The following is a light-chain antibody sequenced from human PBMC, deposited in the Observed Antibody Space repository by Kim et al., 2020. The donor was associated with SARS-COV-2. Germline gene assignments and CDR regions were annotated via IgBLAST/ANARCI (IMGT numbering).Light chain of an antibody. CDR1: QSLLHSNGYNY. CDR2: LGS. CDR3: MQALQSPYS. V-gene: IGKV2-28*01. Sequence: EPASISCRSSQSLLHSNGYNYLDWYLQKPGQSPQLLIYLGSNRASEVPDRFSGSGSGTDFTLKISRVEPEDVGVYYCMQALQSPYSFGQGTKLEI. J-gene: IGKJ2*03.